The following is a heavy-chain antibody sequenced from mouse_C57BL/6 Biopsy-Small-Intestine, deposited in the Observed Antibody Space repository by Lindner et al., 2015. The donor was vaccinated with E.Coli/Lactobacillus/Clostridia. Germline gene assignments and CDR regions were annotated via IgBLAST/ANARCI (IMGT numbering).Heavy chain of an antibody. J-gene: IGHJ4*01. D-gene: IGHD1-3*01. CDR1: GYTFTGYY. CDR3: ARNLNRPDRGDY. Sequence: SVKVSCKASGYTFTGYYIHWVRQAPGQGLEWMGWINPNNGGRKSAQKFQGRVTMTRDTSISTVYMELSGLRSDDTAVYYCARNLNRPDRGDYWGQGTLVTVSS. CDR2: INPNNGGR. V-gene: IGHV1-53*01.